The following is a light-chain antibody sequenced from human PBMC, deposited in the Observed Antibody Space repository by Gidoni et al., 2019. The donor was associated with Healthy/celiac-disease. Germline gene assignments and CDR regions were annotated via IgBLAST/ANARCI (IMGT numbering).Light chain of an antibody. CDR1: KLGDKY. CDR2: QDS. CDR3: QAWDSSTVV. Sequence: SELTQPPSASVPPGQTASITCSGDKLGDKYACWYQQTPGQSPVLVIYQDSKRPSGIPERFSGSNSGNTATLTISGTQAMDEADYYCQAWDSSTVVFGGGTKLTVL. J-gene: IGLJ2*01. V-gene: IGLV3-1*01.